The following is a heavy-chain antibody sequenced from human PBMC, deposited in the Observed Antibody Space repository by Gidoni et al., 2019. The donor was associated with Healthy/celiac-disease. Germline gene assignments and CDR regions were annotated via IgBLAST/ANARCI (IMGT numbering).Heavy chain of an antibody. CDR2: IIPIFGTA. CDR1: GGTFSSYA. CDR3: AREMGTAAGQSHNYNWFDP. D-gene: IGHD6-13*01. V-gene: IGHV1-69*01. Sequence: QVQLVQSGAEVKKPGSSVKVSCKASGGTFSSYAISWVRQAPGQGLEWMGGIIPIFGTANYAQKFQGRVTITADESTSTAYMELSSLRSEDTAVYYCAREMGTAAGQSHNYNWFDPWGQGTLVTVSS. J-gene: IGHJ5*02.